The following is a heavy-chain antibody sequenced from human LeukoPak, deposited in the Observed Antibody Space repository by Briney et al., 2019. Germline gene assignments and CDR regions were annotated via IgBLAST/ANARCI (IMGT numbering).Heavy chain of an antibody. CDR3: ARERRRDGYNYKDY. V-gene: IGHV3-30*04. D-gene: IGHD5-24*01. CDR1: GFTFSAYG. CDR2: ISYDGSYQ. Sequence: GGSLRLFCTVSGFTFSAYGMHWVRQAPGKGLGWVAVISYDGSYQAYADSVKGRFTVSRDSSKNTLYLQLNSLRPYDTGLYYCARERRRDGYNYKDYWGQGTQVSVSS. J-gene: IGHJ4*02.